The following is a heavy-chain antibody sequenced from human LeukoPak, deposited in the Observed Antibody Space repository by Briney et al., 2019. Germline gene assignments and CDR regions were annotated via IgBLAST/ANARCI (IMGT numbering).Heavy chain of an antibody. Sequence: PGRSLRLSCAASGFTFSSYGMHWVRQAPGKGLEWVAVIWYDGSNKYYADSVKGRFTISRDNSKNTLYLQMNSLRAEDTAVYYCARDIYDSWSGYPYLHYYYYYGMDVWGQGTTVTVSS. CDR2: IWYDGSNK. D-gene: IGHD3-3*01. CDR1: GFTFSSYG. CDR3: ARDIYDSWSGYPYLHYYYYYGMDV. J-gene: IGHJ6*02. V-gene: IGHV3-33*01.